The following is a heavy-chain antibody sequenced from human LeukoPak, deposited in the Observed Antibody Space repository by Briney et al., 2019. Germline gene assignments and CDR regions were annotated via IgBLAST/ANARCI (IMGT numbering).Heavy chain of an antibody. CDR2: ITYSSGYT. Sequence: GRSLRLSCAASGFTFSNYDMHWVRQAPGKGLEWVSGITYSSGYTYYADSVKGRFTISRDNSRNTLYLQMDSLRAEDTAVYYCARWGVGYSYAYNPIDYWGQGTLVTVSS. D-gene: IGHD5-18*01. CDR3: ARWGVGYSYAYNPIDY. J-gene: IGHJ4*02. CDR1: GFTFSNYD. V-gene: IGHV3-NL1*01.